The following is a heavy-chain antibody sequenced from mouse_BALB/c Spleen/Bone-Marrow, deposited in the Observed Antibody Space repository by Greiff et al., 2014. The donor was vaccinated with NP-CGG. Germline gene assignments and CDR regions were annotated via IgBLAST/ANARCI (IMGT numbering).Heavy chain of an antibody. CDR3: ARITTATGAMGY. V-gene: IGHV2-9*02. J-gene: IGHJ4*01. Sequence: QVQLQQSGPGLVAPSQSLSISCTVSGFSLTSYCVHWVRQPPGKGPEWLGVIWADGSTNYNSALMSRLSISKDNSKSQVFLKMNSLQTDDTAMYYCARITTATGAMGYWGQGTSVTVSS. CDR1: GFSLTSYC. D-gene: IGHD1-2*01. CDR2: IWADGST.